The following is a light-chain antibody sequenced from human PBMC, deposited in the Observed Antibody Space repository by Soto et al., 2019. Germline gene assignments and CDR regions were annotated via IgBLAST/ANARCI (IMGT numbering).Light chain of an antibody. J-gene: IGLJ2*01. CDR2: SNN. V-gene: IGLV1-44*01. CDR3: PAWDDSLSGLV. Sequence: QSVLTQPPSASGTPGQRVTISCSGSSSNIGSNTVNWYQQLPGTAPKLLIYSNNQRPSGVPDRFSGSKSGTSASLAISGLQAEDEADYYCPAWDDSLSGLVFGAGTKLTVL. CDR1: SSNIGSNT.